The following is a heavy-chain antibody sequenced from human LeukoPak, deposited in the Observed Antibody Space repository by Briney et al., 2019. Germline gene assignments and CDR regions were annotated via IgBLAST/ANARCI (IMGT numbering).Heavy chain of an antibody. Sequence: GRSLRLSCAASGFTFSSYGMHWVRQAPGKGLEWVAVIWYDGSNKYYADSVKGRFTISRDNSKNTLYLQMNSLSAEDTAVYYCARDRQLAPFDYWGQGTLVTVSS. CDR1: GFTFSSYG. V-gene: IGHV3-33*01. CDR2: IWYDGSNK. D-gene: IGHD6-6*01. CDR3: ARDRQLAPFDY. J-gene: IGHJ4*02.